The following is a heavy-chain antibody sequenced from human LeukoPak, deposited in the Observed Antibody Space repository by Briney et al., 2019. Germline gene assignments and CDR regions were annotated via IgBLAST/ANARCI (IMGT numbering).Heavy chain of an antibody. J-gene: IGHJ4*02. D-gene: IGHD5-12*01. CDR2: ISYRGST. CDR1: GASVSTSPYY. V-gene: IGHV4-61*01. CDR3: ARLTYDERGSDLFDY. Sequence: SETLSLTCTVSGASVSTSPYYWSWIRQPPGKGLEYIGYISYRGSTDYNPPLNSRVTISVDTSENQFSLRLNYVTAADTAVYYCARLTYDERGSDLFDYWGQGTLVTVSS.